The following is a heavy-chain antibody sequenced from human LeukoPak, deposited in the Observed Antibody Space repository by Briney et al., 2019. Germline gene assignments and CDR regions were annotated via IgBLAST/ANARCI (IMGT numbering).Heavy chain of an antibody. CDR2: IIPIFGIA. CDR1: GYTFTSYG. CDR3: AILYCSSTSCYNLYYYGMDV. J-gene: IGHJ6*02. V-gene: IGHV1-69*04. Sequence: SVKVSCKASGYTFTSYGISWVRQAPGQGLEWMGRIIPIFGIANYAQKFQGRVTITADKSTSTAYMELSSLRSEDTAVYYCAILYCSSTSCYNLYYYGMDVWGQGTTVTVSS. D-gene: IGHD2-2*02.